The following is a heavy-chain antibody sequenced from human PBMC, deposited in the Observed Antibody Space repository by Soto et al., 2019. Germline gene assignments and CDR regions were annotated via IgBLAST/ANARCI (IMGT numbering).Heavy chain of an antibody. CDR1: GFPFSSYA. Sequence: PGGSLRLSCAASGFPFSSYAMHWVRQAPGKGLEWVAVISYDGSNKYYADSVKGRFTISRDNSKNTLYLQMNSLRAEDTAVYYCARADVDTAMGTSDYYGMDVWGQGTTVTVSS. V-gene: IGHV3-30-3*01. CDR2: ISYDGSNK. J-gene: IGHJ6*02. CDR3: ARADVDTAMGTSDYYGMDV. D-gene: IGHD5-18*01.